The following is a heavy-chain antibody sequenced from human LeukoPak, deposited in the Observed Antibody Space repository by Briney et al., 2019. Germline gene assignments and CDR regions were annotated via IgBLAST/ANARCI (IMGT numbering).Heavy chain of an antibody. CDR1: GFTFSTYG. J-gene: IGHJ5*02. CDR3: AKPTTVTTLLNWFDP. V-gene: IGHV3-23*01. Sequence: PGGSLRLSCAASGFTFSTYGLSWVRQAPGKGLEWVSTISGSGGSTYYADSVKGRFTISRDNSKNTLYLQMNSLRAEDTAVYYCAKPTTVTTLLNWFDPWGQGTLVTVSS. CDR2: ISGSGGST. D-gene: IGHD4-17*01.